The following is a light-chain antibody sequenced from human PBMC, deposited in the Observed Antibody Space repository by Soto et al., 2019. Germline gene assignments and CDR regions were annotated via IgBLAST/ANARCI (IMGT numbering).Light chain of an antibody. J-gene: IGKJ1*01. V-gene: IGKV1-39*01. CDR1: QSISRY. Sequence: DIQLTQSPSSLSASVGDRFTITCRSSQSISRYLNWYQQRPGTAPKVLIFGANSLQSGVPSRFSGSGSGTEFTLTISSLQPEDFATYYCQQNYGTPGTFGQGTKVDIK. CDR3: QQNYGTPGT. CDR2: GAN.